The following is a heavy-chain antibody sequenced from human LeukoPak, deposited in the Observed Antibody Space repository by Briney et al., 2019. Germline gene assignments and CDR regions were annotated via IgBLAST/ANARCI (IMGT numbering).Heavy chain of an antibody. Sequence: GGSLRLSCAASGFTFSSYGMHWVRQAPGKGLEWVAFIRYDGSNKYYADSVKGRFTISRDNSKNTLYLQMNSLRAEDTAVYYCAKADGYGDYLFYYFDYWGQGTLVTVSS. CDR2: IRYDGSNK. CDR1: GFTFSSYG. CDR3: AKADGYGDYLFYYFDY. D-gene: IGHD4-17*01. V-gene: IGHV3-30*02. J-gene: IGHJ4*02.